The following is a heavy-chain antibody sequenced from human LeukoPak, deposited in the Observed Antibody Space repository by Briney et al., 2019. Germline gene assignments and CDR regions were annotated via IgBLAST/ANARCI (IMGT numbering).Heavy chain of an antibody. J-gene: IGHJ5*02. D-gene: IGHD1-7*01. CDR3: ARGWIDWNYAGGWFDP. CDR1: GYTFTSYY. CDR2: INPSGGST. V-gene: IGHV1-46*01. Sequence: ASVKVSCKASGYTFTSYYMHWVRQAPGQGLEWMGIINPSGGSTSYAQKFQGRVTMTRDTSTSTVYMELSSLRSEDTAAYYCARGWIDWNYAGGWFDPWGQGTLVTVSS.